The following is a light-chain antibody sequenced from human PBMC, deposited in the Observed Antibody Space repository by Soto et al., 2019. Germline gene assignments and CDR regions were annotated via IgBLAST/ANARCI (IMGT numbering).Light chain of an antibody. J-gene: IGKJ4*01. Sequence: EIVMTQSPATLSMSPGERVSISCRASQTVSNNLAWYQQKPGQAPRLLIYGASTRAIGVAARFSSSGSGTEFTLTIASLQSEDFAVYYCQQYHKWPPFSFGGGTVVEIK. V-gene: IGKV3-15*01. CDR1: QTVSNN. CDR2: GAS. CDR3: QQYHKWPPFS.